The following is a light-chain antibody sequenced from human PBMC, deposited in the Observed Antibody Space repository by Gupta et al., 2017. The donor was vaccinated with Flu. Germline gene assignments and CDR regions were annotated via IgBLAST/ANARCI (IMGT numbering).Light chain of an antibody. CDR1: SGDVGGYNY. Sequence: VTMSCTGTSGDVGGYNYVYWYQQHPGKAPKVMIYEDSKRPSGVPDRFSGSKSGTTASLTICGLQAEDEADYYCCSDGSSYIYWVFGGGTKLTVL. CDR2: EDS. V-gene: IGLV2-11*01. CDR3: CSDGSSYIYWV. J-gene: IGLJ3*02.